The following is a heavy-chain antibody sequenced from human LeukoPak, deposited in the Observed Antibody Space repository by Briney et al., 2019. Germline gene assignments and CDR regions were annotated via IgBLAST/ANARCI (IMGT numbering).Heavy chain of an antibody. D-gene: IGHD3-10*01. CDR3: ARDGFSPQGYYYYYMDV. J-gene: IGHJ6*03. CDR2: IYTSGST. CDR1: GGSISSGSYY. Sequence: PSETLSLTCTVSGGSISSGSYYWSWIRQPAGKGLEWIGRIYTSGSTNYNPSLKSRVTISVDTSKNQFSLKLSSVTAADTAVYYCARDGFSPQGYYYYYMDVWGKGTTVTVSS. V-gene: IGHV4-61*02.